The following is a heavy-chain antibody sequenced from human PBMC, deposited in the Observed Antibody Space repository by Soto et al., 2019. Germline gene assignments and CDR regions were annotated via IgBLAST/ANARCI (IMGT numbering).Heavy chain of an antibody. CDR1: GGTFSSYA. V-gene: IGHV1-69*06. CDR3: ASNSGYDSSGDRYYYYGMDV. D-gene: IGHD3-22*01. J-gene: IGHJ6*02. CDR2: IIPIFGTA. Sequence: QVQLVQSGAEVKKPGSSVKVSCKASGGTFSSYAISWVRQAPGQGLEWMGGIIPIFGTANYAQKFQGRVTITADKSTSTAYMELGSMRSEDTAVYYCASNSGYDSSGDRYYYYGMDVWGQGTTVTVSS.